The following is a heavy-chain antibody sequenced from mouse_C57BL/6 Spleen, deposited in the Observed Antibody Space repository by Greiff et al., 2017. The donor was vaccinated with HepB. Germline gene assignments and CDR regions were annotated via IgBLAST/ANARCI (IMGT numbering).Heavy chain of an antibody. Sequence: VQLQQSGGGLVQPGGSLSLSCAASGFTFTDYYMSWVRQPPGKALEWLGFIRNKANGYTTEYSASVKGRFTISRDNSQSILYLQMNALRAEDSATYYCARANWDAMDYWGQGTSVTVSS. CDR3: ARANWDAMDY. J-gene: IGHJ4*01. D-gene: IGHD4-1*01. V-gene: IGHV7-3*01. CDR1: GFTFTDYY. CDR2: IRNKANGYTT.